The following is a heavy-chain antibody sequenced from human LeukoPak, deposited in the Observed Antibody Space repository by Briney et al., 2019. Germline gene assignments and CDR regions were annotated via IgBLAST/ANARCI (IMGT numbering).Heavy chain of an antibody. CDR2: INPNSGGT. CDR3: ARDRRFLEWLNY. CDR1: GYTFTGYY. J-gene: IGHJ4*02. Sequence: ASVKVSCKASGYTFTGYYMHWVRQAPGQGLEWMGWINPNSGGTNYAQKFQGRVTMTSDTSISTAYMELSRLRSDDTAVYYCARDRRFLEWLNYWGQGTLVTVSS. V-gene: IGHV1-2*02. D-gene: IGHD3-3*01.